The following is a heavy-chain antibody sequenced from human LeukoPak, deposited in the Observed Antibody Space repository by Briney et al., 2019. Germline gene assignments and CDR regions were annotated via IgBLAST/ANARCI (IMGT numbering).Heavy chain of an antibody. Sequence: GGSLRLSCVASGFTFSSSAMSWVRQAPGKGLEWVSAISDSGGDTYYADSVKGRFTISRDNSKNTLYLQMNSLRAEDTAVYYCARLGSGWLFDYWGQGTLVTVSS. CDR3: ARLGSGWLFDY. J-gene: IGHJ4*02. CDR2: ISDSGGDT. D-gene: IGHD6-19*01. CDR1: GFTFSSSA. V-gene: IGHV3-23*01.